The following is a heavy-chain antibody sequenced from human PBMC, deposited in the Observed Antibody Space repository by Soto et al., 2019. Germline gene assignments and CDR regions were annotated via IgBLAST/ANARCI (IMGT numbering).Heavy chain of an antibody. Sequence: QFQLLQSGAEVKKPGASVKVSCKAPGYIFPSSTISWVRQAPGQGLEWMGWISAYNGNIKDAQKFRGRFTMTTDTSTSTAYMELRSVTSADTAMYYCAIANYGDTDYWGQGTLVTVSS. CDR3: AIANYGDTDY. CDR1: GYIFPSST. D-gene: IGHD4-17*01. J-gene: IGHJ4*02. V-gene: IGHV1-18*01. CDR2: ISAYNGNI.